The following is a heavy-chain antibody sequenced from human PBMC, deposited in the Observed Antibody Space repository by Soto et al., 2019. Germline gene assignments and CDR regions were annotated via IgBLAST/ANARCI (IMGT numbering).Heavy chain of an antibody. V-gene: IGHV3-74*01. D-gene: IGHD3-22*01. J-gene: IGHJ4*02. CDR3: ARDGHYDSSGYPYYFDH. Sequence: VGSLRLSCAASSFTFSSYWMHWVRQAPGKGLVWVSRINSDGSSTSYADSVKGRFTISRDNAKNTVYLQMNSLRAEDTAVYYCARDGHYDSSGYPYYFDHWGQGTLVTVSS. CDR1: SFTFSSYW. CDR2: INSDGSST.